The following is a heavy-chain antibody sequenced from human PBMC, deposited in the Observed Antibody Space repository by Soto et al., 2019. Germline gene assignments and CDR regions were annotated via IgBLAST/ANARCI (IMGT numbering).Heavy chain of an antibody. CDR3: AKDRGRGYDWFDS. D-gene: IGHD5-12*01. V-gene: IGHV3-23*01. Sequence: PGGSLRLSCLDSGFSLSSFALCWARPAPGKGLEWVSAISGSGGSTFYAAYVKGRFTISRDTSKNTLFLQMNSLRAEDTAVYYCAKDRGRGYDWFDSWGQGTLVTVSS. CDR2: ISGSGGST. CDR1: GFSLSSFA. J-gene: IGHJ5*01.